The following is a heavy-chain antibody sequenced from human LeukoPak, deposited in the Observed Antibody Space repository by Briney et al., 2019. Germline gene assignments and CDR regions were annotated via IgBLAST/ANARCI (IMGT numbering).Heavy chain of an antibody. V-gene: IGHV1-18*01. J-gene: IGHJ4*02. Sequence: ASVKVSCKASGYTFTNHGINWVRQAPGQGSEGMGWISGYNGNTNYAQKFQGRVTMTTDTSTNTAYMELRSLRSDDTAVYYCARDEWQQLALFEYWGQGTLVTVSS. CDR2: ISGYNGNT. CDR3: ARDEWQQLALFEY. D-gene: IGHD6-13*01. CDR1: GYTFTNHG.